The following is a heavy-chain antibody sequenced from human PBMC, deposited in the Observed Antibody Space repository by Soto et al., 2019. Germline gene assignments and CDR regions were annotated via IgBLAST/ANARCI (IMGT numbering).Heavy chain of an antibody. CDR3: ARDMSPPSRWYEGDAFDI. Sequence: GGSLRLSCAASGFTFSSYWMSWVRQAPGKGLEWVANIKQDGSEKYYVDSVKGRFTISRDNAKNSLYLQMNSLRAEDTAVYYCARDMSPPSRWYEGDAFDIWGQGTMVTVSS. V-gene: IGHV3-7*01. J-gene: IGHJ3*02. D-gene: IGHD6-13*01. CDR1: GFTFSSYW. CDR2: IKQDGSEK.